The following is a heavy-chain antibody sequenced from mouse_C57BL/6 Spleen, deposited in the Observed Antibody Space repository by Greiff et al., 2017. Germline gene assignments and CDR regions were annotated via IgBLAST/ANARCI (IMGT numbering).Heavy chain of an antibody. CDR3: ARHGYDYAAWFAY. Sequence: EVKLVESGGGLVQPGGSLKLSCAASGFTFSDYGMAWVRQAPRKGPEWVAFLSNLAYSIYYADTVTGRFTSSRENAKNTLYLDMSSLRSEDTAMYYCARHGYDYAAWFAYWGQGTLVTVSA. CDR1: GFTFSDYG. J-gene: IGHJ3*01. V-gene: IGHV5-15*01. CDR2: LSNLAYSI. D-gene: IGHD2-4*01.